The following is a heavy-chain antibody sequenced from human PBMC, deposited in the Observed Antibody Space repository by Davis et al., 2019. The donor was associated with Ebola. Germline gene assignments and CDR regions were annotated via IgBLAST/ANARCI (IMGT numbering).Heavy chain of an antibody. D-gene: IGHD3-16*01. J-gene: IGHJ3*01. V-gene: IGHV4-59*08. CDR1: GDSISGDY. CDR2: ISYSGGT. Sequence: MPSETLSLTCTVSGDSISGDYWYWIRQPPGKGLEWIAYISYSGGTNYNPSLKSRVTVSVDTSKSQFFLKLISVNAADTAVYYCARPYREGWGAFNVWGQGTMVTVSS. CDR3: ARPYREGWGAFNV.